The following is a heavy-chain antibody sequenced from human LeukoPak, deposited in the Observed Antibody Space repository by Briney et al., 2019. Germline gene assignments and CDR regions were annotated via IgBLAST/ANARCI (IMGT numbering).Heavy chain of an antibody. V-gene: IGHV3-23*03. J-gene: IGHJ4*02. D-gene: IGHD2/OR15-2a*01. CDR2: IHNDAATT. CDR3: AKGKGGTSFNYCFDY. Sequence: PGASLRLSCAASGFCFGAYAMIWVRQAPGKGLEWVSLIHNDAATTYYADSVGGRFTVSRDNSKNTLYLEMNSLRAEDTAVYYCAKGKGGTSFNYCFDYWGQGTPVSVSS. CDR1: GFCFGAYA.